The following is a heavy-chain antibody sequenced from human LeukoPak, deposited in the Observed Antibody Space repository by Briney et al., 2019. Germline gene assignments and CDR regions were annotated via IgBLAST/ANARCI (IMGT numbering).Heavy chain of an antibody. V-gene: IGHV4-4*07. J-gene: IGHJ2*01. CDR2: IYTSGST. CDR1: GGSISSYY. CDR3: ARLTSSWYQDWYFDL. Sequence: NPSETLSLTCTVSGGSISSYYWSWIRQPAGKGLEWIGRIYTSGSTNYNPSLKSRVTMSVDTSKNQFSLKLSSVTATDTAVYYCARLTSSWYQDWYFDLWGRGTLVTVSS. D-gene: IGHD6-13*01.